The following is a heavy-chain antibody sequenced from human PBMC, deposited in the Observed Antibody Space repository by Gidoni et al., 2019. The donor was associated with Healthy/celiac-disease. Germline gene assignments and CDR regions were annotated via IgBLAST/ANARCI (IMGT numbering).Heavy chain of an antibody. Sequence: EVQLVESGGGLVQPGGSLRLSCAASGFTVSSNYMSWVRQAPGKGLAWVSVIYSGGSTYYADSVKGRFTISRDNSKNTLYLQMNSLRAEDTAVYYCARAVGYSSSSGALSGMDVWGQGTTVTVSS. CDR2: IYSGGST. CDR1: GFTVSSNY. D-gene: IGHD6-6*01. V-gene: IGHV3-66*02. J-gene: IGHJ6*02. CDR3: ARAVGYSSSSGALSGMDV.